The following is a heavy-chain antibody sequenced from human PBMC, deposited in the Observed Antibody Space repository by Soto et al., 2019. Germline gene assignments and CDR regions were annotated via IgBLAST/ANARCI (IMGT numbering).Heavy chain of an antibody. Sequence: PXETLSLTCTVAGYSLSNGSYYWGWVRQPPGKGLEWIATFSYSGKVYSKPSLKSRVAISVDSLKNQFSLNLKSVTDADTAVYYCARHVPYCTTSDCSYLEILFDHWGRGTLVTVSS. CDR3: ARHVPYCTTSDCSYLEILFDH. J-gene: IGHJ1*01. CDR1: GYSLSNGSYY. CDR2: FSYSGKV. D-gene: IGHD2-8*01. V-gene: IGHV4-39*01.